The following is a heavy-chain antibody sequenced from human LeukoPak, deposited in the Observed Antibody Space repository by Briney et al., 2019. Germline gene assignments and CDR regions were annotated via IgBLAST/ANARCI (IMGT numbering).Heavy chain of an antibody. Sequence: ASVKVSCKASGYTFTGYYVHWVRQAPGQGLEWMGWMNPKSGGTNYAQKFEARVTITRNTSISTAYMELSSLRSEDTAVYYCAIGAVGFDYWGQGTLVTVSS. CDR1: GYTFTGYY. D-gene: IGHD6-19*01. CDR3: AIGAVGFDY. CDR2: MNPKSGGT. V-gene: IGHV1-2*02. J-gene: IGHJ4*02.